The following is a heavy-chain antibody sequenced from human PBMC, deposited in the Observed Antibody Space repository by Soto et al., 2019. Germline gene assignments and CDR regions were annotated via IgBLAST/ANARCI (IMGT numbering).Heavy chain of an antibody. V-gene: IGHV3-74*01. CDR1: RFTFSSCW. J-gene: IGHJ4*02. D-gene: IGHD3-22*01. CDR2: INTDGGST. CDR3: ARPRYDSTGTPFDH. Sequence: EVQLVESGGGLVQPGGSLRLSCAATRFTFSSCWRQWVRQAPGKGLVWVSGINTDGGSTDYADSVKGRFIISRDNAKNTLYLQMNSLRAEDSAVYYCARPRYDSTGTPFDHWGLGTLVTVSS.